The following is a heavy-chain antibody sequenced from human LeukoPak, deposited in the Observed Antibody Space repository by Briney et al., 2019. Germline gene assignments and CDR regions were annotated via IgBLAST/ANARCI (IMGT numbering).Heavy chain of an antibody. CDR3: AKGAYDYIEMGYFDY. CDR2: IVASSGST. Sequence: GGSLRLSCAASGFTISNSAMSWVRQAPGKGLEWVSLIVASSGSTFYADSVKGRFTISRDSAKNTLYLQMNSLRAEDMAVYYCAKGAYDYIEMGYFDYWGQGTLVTVSS. V-gene: IGHV3-23*01. D-gene: IGHD5-12*01. CDR1: GFTISNSA. J-gene: IGHJ4*02.